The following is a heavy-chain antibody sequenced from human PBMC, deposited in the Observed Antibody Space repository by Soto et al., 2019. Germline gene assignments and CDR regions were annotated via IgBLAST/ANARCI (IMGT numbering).Heavy chain of an antibody. V-gene: IGHV3-23*01. D-gene: IGHD4-17*01. J-gene: IGHJ5*02. CDR2: ISGSGGST. CDR3: AKDGAPKGDYAINWFDP. Sequence: PGGSLRLSCAASGFTFSSYAMSWVRQAPGKGLEWVSAISGSGGSTYYADSVKGRFTISRDNSKNTLYLQMNSLRAEDTAVYYCAKDGAPKGDYAINWFDPWGQGTLVTVSS. CDR1: GFTFSSYA.